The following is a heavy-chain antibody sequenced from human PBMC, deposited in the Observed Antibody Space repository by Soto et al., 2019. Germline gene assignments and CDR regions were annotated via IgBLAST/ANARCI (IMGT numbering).Heavy chain of an antibody. V-gene: IGHV5-51*01. CDR3: ARLPYDSSGYSHYYYYYGMDV. CDR1: GYSFTSYW. CDR2: IYPGDSDT. D-gene: IGHD3-22*01. J-gene: IGHJ6*02. Sequence: PGESLKISCKGSGYSFTSYWIGWVRQMPGKGLEWMGIIYPGDSDTRYSPSFQGQVTISADKSISTAYLQWSSLKASDTAMYYCARLPYDSSGYSHYYYYYGMDVWGQGTTVTVSS.